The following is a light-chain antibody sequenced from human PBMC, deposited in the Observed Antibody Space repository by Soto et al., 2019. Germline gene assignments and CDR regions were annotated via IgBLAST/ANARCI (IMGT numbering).Light chain of an antibody. CDR1: QSISSY. J-gene: IGKJ5*01. V-gene: IGKV3-11*01. CDR2: DAS. Sequence: ETVLTQSPATLSLSPGERATLSCRASQSISSYLAWYQQKPGQAPRLLIYDASNRATGIPARFSGSGSGTDFTLTISSLEPEDFAVYYCQQRSNWLPITFGQGTRLEI. CDR3: QQRSNWLPIT.